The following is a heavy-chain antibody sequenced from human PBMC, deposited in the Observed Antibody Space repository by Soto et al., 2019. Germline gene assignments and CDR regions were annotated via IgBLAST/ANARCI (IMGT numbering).Heavy chain of an antibody. D-gene: IGHD2-15*01. V-gene: IGHV5-51*01. J-gene: IGHJ2*01. CDR2: IYPGDSDT. CDR3: ARRGRPRARYCSGGSCYSPWVPRNWYFDL. CDR1: GYSFTSYW. Sequence: PGESLKISCKGSGYSFTSYWIGWVRQMPGKGLEWMGIIYPGDSDTRYSPSFQGQVTISADKSISTAYLQWSSLKASDTAMYYCARRGRPRARYCSGGSCYSPWVPRNWYFDLWGRGTLVTVSS.